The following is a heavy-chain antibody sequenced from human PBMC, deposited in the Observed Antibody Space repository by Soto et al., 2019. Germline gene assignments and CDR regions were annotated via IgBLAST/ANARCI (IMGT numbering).Heavy chain of an antibody. CDR1: GGSISSYY. CDR3: ARVSSSWYVRYYYYMDV. Sequence: SETLSLTCTVSGGSISSYYWSWIRQPPWKGLEWIGYIYYSGSTNYNPSLKSRVTISVDTSKNQFSLKLSSVTAADTAVYYCARVSSSWYVRYYYYMDVWGKGTTVTVSS. V-gene: IGHV4-59*01. J-gene: IGHJ6*03. D-gene: IGHD6-13*01. CDR2: IYYSGST.